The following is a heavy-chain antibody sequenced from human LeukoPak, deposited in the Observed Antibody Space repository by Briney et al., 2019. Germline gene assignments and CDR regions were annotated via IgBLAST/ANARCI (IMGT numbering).Heavy chain of an antibody. CDR1: GGFFSGYC. CDR2: INHSGST. J-gene: IGHJ5*02. D-gene: IGHD2-2*01. V-gene: IGHV4-34*01. Sequence: SETLSLTCAVYGGFFSGYCWSGLRHPPGKGLEGIGEINHSGSTNYNPSLKSRVTISVDTSKNQFSLKLSSVTAADTAVYYCARVYCSSTSCYSWFDPWGQGTLVTVSS. CDR3: ARVYCSSTSCYSWFDP.